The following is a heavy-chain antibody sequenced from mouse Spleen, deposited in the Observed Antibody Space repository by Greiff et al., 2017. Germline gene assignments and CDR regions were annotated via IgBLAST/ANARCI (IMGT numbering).Heavy chain of an antibody. V-gene: IGHV1-19*01. D-gene: IGHD1-1*01. CDR3: ARWWLLRSDY. CDR1: GYTFTDYY. J-gene: IGHJ2*01. Sequence: EVQLKESGPVLVKPGASVKMSCKASGYTFTDYYMSWVKQSHGKSLEWIGVINPYNGGTSYNQKFKGKATLTVDKSSSTAYMELNSLTSEDSAVYYCARWWLLRSDYWGQGTTLTVSS. CDR2: INPYNGGT.